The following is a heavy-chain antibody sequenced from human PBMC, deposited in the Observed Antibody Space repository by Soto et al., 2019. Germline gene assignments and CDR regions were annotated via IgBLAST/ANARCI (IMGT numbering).Heavy chain of an antibody. V-gene: IGHV1-69*02. D-gene: IGHD5-18*01. Sequence: QVQLVQSGAEVKKPGSSVKVSCKASGGTFSSYTISWVRQAPGQGLEWMGRIIPILGIANYAQKFQGRVTITADKSTSTADMELSSRRSEDTAVDYCASGYSYGYSGYWGQGTLVTVSS. CDR2: IIPILGIA. CDR3: ASGYSYGYSGY. J-gene: IGHJ4*02. CDR1: GGTFSSYT.